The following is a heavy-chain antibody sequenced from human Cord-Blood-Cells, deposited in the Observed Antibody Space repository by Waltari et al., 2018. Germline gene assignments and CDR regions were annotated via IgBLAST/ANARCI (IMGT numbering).Heavy chain of an antibody. Sequence: QVQLQQWGAGRLTTSGTLSLTCAGHGGASRGYYWYWIRQPPGKGPEWIGEINHSGSTNYYPSRKSRVTRSVDTSKNQFSLKLSSVTAADTAVYYCASASTVGATDYWGQGTLVTVSS. CDR2: INHSGST. CDR3: ASASTVGATDY. J-gene: IGHJ4*02. CDR1: GGASRGYY. D-gene: IGHD1-26*01. V-gene: IGHV4-34*01.